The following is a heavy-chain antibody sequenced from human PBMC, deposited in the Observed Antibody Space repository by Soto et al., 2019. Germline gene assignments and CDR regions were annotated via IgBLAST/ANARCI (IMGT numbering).Heavy chain of an antibody. CDR3: ARAAYRLNNWFDP. J-gene: IGHJ5*02. Sequence: PGGSLRLSCAASGFTFSSYEMNWVRQAPGKGLEWVSYISSSGSTIYYADSVKGRFTISRDNAKNSLYLQMNSLRAEDTAVYYCARAAYRLNNWFDPWGQGTLVTVSS. CDR1: GFTFSSYE. V-gene: IGHV3-48*03. D-gene: IGHD3-16*01. CDR2: ISSSGSTI.